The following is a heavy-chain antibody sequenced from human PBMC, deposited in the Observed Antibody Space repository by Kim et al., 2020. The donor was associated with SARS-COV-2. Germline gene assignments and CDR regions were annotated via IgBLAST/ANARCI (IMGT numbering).Heavy chain of an antibody. CDR2: IYYSGSN. V-gene: IGHV4-39*01. J-gene: IGHJ4*02. CDR3: ARAVGSHYDSSGYTGY. Sequence: SETLSLTCTVSGGSISSSSYYWGWIRQPPGKGLEWIGSIYYSGSNYYNPSLKSRVTISVDTSKNQFSLKLSSVTAADTAVYYCARAVGSHYDSSGYTGYWGQGTLVTVSS. CDR1: GGSISSSSYY. D-gene: IGHD3-22*01.